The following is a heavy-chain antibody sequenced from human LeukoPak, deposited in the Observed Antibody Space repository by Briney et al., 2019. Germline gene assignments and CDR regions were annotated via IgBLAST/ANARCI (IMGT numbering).Heavy chain of an antibody. CDR2: IHDSGST. Sequence: PSETLSLTCTVSGGTISSYYWNWIRQPPGKGLEWIGYIHDSGSTKYNPSLKSRVTISVDTSKNQFSLKLSSVTAADTAAYYCAREDCSGDGCYSFDYWGQGTLVTVFS. V-gene: IGHV4-59*01. J-gene: IGHJ4*02. D-gene: IGHD2-15*01. CDR3: AREDCSGDGCYSFDY. CDR1: GGTISSYY.